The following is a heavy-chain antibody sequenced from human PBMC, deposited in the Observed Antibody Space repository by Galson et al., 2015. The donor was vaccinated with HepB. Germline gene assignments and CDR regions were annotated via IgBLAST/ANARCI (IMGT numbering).Heavy chain of an antibody. Sequence: SVTVSCKASGYTFTSYYMHWVRQAPGQGLEWMGIINPSGGSTSYAQKFQGRVTMTRDTSTSTVYMELSSLRSEDTAVYYCARGEGYLGSSWYYFDYWGQGTLVTVSS. V-gene: IGHV1-46*03. J-gene: IGHJ4*02. CDR3: ARGEGYLGSSWYYFDY. D-gene: IGHD6-13*01. CDR1: GYTFTSYY. CDR2: INPSGGST.